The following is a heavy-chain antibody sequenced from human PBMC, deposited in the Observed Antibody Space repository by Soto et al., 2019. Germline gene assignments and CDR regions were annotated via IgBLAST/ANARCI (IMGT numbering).Heavy chain of an antibody. V-gene: IGHV4-39*01. J-gene: IGHJ4*02. CDR2: IYYSGST. Sequence: SETLSLTCTVSGGSISSSSYYWGWIRQPPGKGLEWIGSIYYSGSTYYNPSLKSRVTISVDTSKNQFSLKLSSVTAADTAVYYCARQGLRYFDWLPDYWGQGTLVTVS. CDR1: GGSISSSSYY. D-gene: IGHD3-9*01. CDR3: ARQGLRYFDWLPDY.